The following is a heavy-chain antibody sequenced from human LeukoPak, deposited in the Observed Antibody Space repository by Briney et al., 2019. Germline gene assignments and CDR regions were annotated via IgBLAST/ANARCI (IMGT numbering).Heavy chain of an antibody. Sequence: PSETLSLTRTVSGGSITGHYWSWIRQPPGKGLEWIGYIYDIGSTNYNPSLKSRVTISVDTSKKQFPLKLSSVTAADTAVYYCARGGVLKSVDYWGQGTLVTVSS. CDR3: ARGGVLKSVDY. J-gene: IGHJ4*02. CDR1: GGSITGHY. CDR2: IYDIGST. D-gene: IGHD3-16*01. V-gene: IGHV4-59*11.